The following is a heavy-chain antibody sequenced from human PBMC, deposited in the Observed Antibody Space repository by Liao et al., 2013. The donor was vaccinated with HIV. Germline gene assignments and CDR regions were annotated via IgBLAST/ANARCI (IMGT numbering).Heavy chain of an antibody. CDR2: INHTGST. CDR3: ARDYREYCSSTSCYGRAYFQQ. Sequence: QVRLQQWGAGLLKPSETLSLTCAVYGGSFSGNYWSWIRQSPREGLEWIGEINHTGSTNYSPSLKSRFTISVDPSKNQFSLRLTSVTAADTAVYYCARDYREYCSSTSCYGRAYFQQWGQGTLVTVSS. V-gene: IGHV4-34*02. J-gene: IGHJ1*01. CDR1: GGSFSGNY. D-gene: IGHD2-2*01.